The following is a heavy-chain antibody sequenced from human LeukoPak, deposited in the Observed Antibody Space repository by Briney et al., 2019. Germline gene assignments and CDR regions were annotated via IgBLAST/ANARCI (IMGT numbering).Heavy chain of an antibody. CDR3: ASARGYDSSGSFDY. V-gene: IGHV1-8*01. Sequence: ASVKVSCQASGYTFTSYGIKWVRLATGPGLEWLGWMNPNSGNTGYAQKFERRVTRSRNTSINTAYMELGNLRSEHTAVYYCASARGYDSSGSFDYWGQGTQVTVSS. CDR2: MNPNSGNT. CDR1: GYTFTSYG. J-gene: IGHJ4*02. D-gene: IGHD3-22*01.